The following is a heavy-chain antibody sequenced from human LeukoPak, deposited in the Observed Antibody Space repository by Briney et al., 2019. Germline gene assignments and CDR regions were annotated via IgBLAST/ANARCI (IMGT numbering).Heavy chain of an antibody. Sequence: SETLSLTCTVSGYSISGGYYWGWIRQPPGKGLEWIGSIYYSGSTYYNPSLKSRVTISVDTSKNQFSLKLSSVTAADTAVYYCARRIGGYFDYWGQGTLVTVSS. CDR2: IYYSGST. V-gene: IGHV4-38-2*02. CDR3: ARRIGGYFDY. D-gene: IGHD3-3*01. CDR1: GYSISGGYY. J-gene: IGHJ4*02.